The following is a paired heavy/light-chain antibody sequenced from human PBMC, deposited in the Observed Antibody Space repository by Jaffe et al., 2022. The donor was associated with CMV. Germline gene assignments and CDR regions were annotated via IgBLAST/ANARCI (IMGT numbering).Heavy chain of an antibody. J-gene: IGHJ5*02. CDR3: ARLNYYDSSGHYRTYKWFDP. D-gene: IGHD3-22*01. V-gene: IGHV5-51*01. Sequence: EVQLVQSGAEVKKPGESLKISCKGSGYSFTSYWIGWVRQMPGKGLEWMGMIHPGDSDIRYSPSFQGQVTISADKSISTAYLQWSSLKASDSAMYYCARLNYYDSSGHYRTYKWFDPWGQGTLVTVSS. CDR1: GYSFTSYW. CDR2: IHPGDSDI.
Light chain of an antibody. Sequence: SYVLTQPPSMSVAPGKTARITCGGNNIGTKSVHWYQQKPGQAPVLLIYYDSDRPSGIPERFSGSNSGNTATLSISRVEAGDEADYYCQVWESSSDHHVVFGGGTKLTVL. CDR1: NIGTKS. CDR3: QVWESSSDHHVV. J-gene: IGLJ2*01. CDR2: YDS. V-gene: IGLV3-21*01.